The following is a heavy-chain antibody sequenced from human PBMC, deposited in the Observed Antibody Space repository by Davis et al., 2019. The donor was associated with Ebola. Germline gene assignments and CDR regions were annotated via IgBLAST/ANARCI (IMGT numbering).Heavy chain of an antibody. J-gene: IGHJ4*02. Sequence: GESLKISCAASGFTFSSYAMSWVRQAPGKGLELVSGVSSSGDTTYYADSVKVRFTISRDNSKNTVYLQMNSLRAEDTAVYYCARDYASWSYRAKIFDYWGQGTLVTVSS. CDR3: ARDYASWSYRAKIFDY. D-gene: IGHD3-10*01. V-gene: IGHV3-23*01. CDR1: GFTFSSYA. CDR2: VSSSGDTT.